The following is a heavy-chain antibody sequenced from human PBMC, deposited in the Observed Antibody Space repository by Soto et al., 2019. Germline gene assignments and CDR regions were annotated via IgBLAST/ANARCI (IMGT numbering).Heavy chain of an antibody. CDR1: GYSFTSYW. CDR3: ARQNLSVEYYYDSSGYHPSFDI. J-gene: IGHJ3*02. V-gene: IGHV5-51*01. D-gene: IGHD3-22*01. Sequence: GESLKISCKGSGYSFTSYWIGWVRQMPGKGLEWMGIIYPGDSDTRYSPSFQGQVTISADKSISTAYLQWSSLKASDTAMYYCARQNLSVEYYYDSSGYHPSFDIWGQGTMVTV. CDR2: IYPGDSDT.